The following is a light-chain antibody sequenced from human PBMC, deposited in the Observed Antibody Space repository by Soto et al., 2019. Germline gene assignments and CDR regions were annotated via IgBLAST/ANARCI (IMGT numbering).Light chain of an antibody. J-gene: IGLJ1*01. CDR1: SSDVGVYNY. Sequence: SALTQPRSVSGSPGQSVTISCTGTSSDVGVYNYVSWYQQHPGKAPKLMIYDVTKRPSGVPDRFSGSKSANTSSLTISGLQAGDEADYYCCSYAGSYTFVFGTGTKVTVL. CDR2: DVT. CDR3: CSYAGSYTFV. V-gene: IGLV2-11*01.